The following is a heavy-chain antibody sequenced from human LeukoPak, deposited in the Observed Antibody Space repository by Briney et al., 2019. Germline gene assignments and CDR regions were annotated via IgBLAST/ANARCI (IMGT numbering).Heavy chain of an antibody. CDR1: GRFITNYY. CDR2: IYYSGST. CDR3: ASRATTGPPYYLDF. D-gene: IGHD1-26*01. Sequence: SETLSLTCTVSGRFITNYYWSWIRQPPGKGLEWIGYIYYSGSTNYNPSLKSRVAISVDTSKNQFSLKLRSVTAADTAVYHCASRATTGPPYYLDFWGQVTLVTVSS. J-gene: IGHJ4*02. V-gene: IGHV4-59*01.